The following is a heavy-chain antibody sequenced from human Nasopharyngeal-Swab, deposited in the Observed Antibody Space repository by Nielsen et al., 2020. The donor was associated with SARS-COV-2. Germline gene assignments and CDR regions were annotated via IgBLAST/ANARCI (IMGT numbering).Heavy chain of an antibody. CDR2: ISAYNADT. D-gene: IGHD6-13*01. J-gene: IGHJ3*02. V-gene: IGHV1-18*04. Sequence: ASVKVSCKASGYTFSSYGINWVRQAPGQGLEWMGWISAYNADTNYAQKFQGRVSITTDTSTTTTYMELRSLRSDDTSVYYCARETAVLGAFDIWGQGTMVIVSS. CDR1: GYTFSSYG. CDR3: ARETAVLGAFDI.